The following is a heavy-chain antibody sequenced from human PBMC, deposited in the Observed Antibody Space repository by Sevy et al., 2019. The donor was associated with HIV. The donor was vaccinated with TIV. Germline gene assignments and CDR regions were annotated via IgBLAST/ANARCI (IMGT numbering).Heavy chain of an antibody. Sequence: SQTLSLTCAISGDNVSSDSTGWNWIRQSPSRGLEWLGRTHYRSKWYNDYAVSVKGRITINPDTSKNQFSLQLNSVTPEDTAVYFCARGFLQGGFDSWGQGTLVTVSS. CDR2: THYRSKWYN. D-gene: IGHD3-16*01. CDR1: GDNVSSDSTG. J-gene: IGHJ4*02. CDR3: ARGFLQGGFDS. V-gene: IGHV6-1*01.